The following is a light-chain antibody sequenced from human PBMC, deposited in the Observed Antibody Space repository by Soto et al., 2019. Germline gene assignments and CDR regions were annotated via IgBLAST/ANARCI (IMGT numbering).Light chain of an antibody. CDR2: DAS. CDR1: QGFSSC. CDR3: QKYNSALCT. V-gene: IGKV1-27*01. J-gene: IGKJ5*01. Sequence: DIQMTQSPSSLSASVGDRVTITCRASQGFSSCLAWYQQKPGKVPKLLIYDASTLQSGVPSRFSGGRSGTDFTLTISSLQPEDAATYYCQKYNSALCTFGQGTRLEIK.